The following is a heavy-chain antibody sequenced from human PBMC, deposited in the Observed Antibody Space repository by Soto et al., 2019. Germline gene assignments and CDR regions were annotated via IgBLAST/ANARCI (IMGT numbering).Heavy chain of an antibody. CDR3: ARDGYCSGGSCSPFDY. CDR2: ISSSSSTI. J-gene: IGHJ4*02. CDR1: GFTFSSYS. Sequence: GGSLRLSCAASGFTFSSYSMNWVRQAPGKGLEWVSYISSSSSTIYYADSVKGRFTISRDNAKNSLYLQMNSLRDEDTAVYYCARDGYCSGGSCSPFDYWGQGTLVTVSS. D-gene: IGHD2-15*01. V-gene: IGHV3-48*02.